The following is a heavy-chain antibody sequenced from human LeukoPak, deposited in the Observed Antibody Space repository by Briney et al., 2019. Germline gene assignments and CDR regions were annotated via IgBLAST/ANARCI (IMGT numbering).Heavy chain of an antibody. Sequence: GESLKISCKGSGYSFTSHWIGWVRQMPGKGLEWMGIIYPGDSDTRYSPSLQDQVTISADKSISTAYLQWSSLKASDTAMYYCARAYYYDSSGYRYSYYFDYWGQGTLVTVSS. CDR2: IYPGDSDT. J-gene: IGHJ4*02. V-gene: IGHV5-51*01. D-gene: IGHD3-22*01. CDR1: GYSFTSHW. CDR3: ARAYYYDSSGYRYSYYFDY.